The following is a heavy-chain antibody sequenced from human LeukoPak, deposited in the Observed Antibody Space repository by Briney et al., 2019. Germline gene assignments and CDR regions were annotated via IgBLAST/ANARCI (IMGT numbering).Heavy chain of an antibody. CDR1: GFTFDDYA. CDR3: AKGGRTGKSISMIRGVRNYYYYMDV. Sequence: GGSLRLSCAASGFTFDDYAMHWVRQAPGKGLEWVSGISWNSGSIGYADSVKGRFSISRDNSKNTLYLQMNSLRAEDTAVYYCAKGGRTGKSISMIRGVRNYYYYMDVWGQGTLLTVSS. D-gene: IGHD3-10*01. J-gene: IGHJ6*03. V-gene: IGHV3-9*01. CDR2: ISWNSGSI.